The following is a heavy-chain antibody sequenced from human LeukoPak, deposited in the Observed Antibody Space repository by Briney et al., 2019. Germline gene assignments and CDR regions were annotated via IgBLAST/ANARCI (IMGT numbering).Heavy chain of an antibody. Sequence: SGXXXXSYWMSWVRQAPVKGLEWVANIKQDGSEKYYVNSMKGRFTISRDNRKNSLYLQMNSLRAEDTAVYYCARKDGEITFGGVIVPYYFDYWGQGTLVTVSS. J-gene: IGHJ4*02. D-gene: IGHD3-16*02. V-gene: IGHV3-7*01. CDR1: GXXXXSYW. CDR3: ARKDGEITFGGVIVPYYFDY. CDR2: IKQDGSEK.